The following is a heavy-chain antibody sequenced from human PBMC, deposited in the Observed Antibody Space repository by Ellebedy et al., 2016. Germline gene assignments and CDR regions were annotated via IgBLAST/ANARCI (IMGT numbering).Heavy chain of an antibody. J-gene: IGHJ3*02. CDR3: ARDLDYCSSTSCYEDAFDI. CDR1: GGSISSGSYY. CDR2: IYTSGST. V-gene: IGHV4-61*02. Sequence: SETLSLXCTVSGGSISSGSYYWSWIRQPAGKGLEWIGRIYTSGSTNYNPSLKSRVTMSVDTSKNQFSLKLSSVTAADTAVYYCARDLDYCSSTSCYEDAFDIWGQGTMVTVSS. D-gene: IGHD2-2*01.